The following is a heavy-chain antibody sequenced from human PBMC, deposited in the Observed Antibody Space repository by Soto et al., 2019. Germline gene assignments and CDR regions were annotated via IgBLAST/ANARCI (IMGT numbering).Heavy chain of an antibody. Sequence: GASVKVSCKASGGTFSSYAISWVRQAPGQGLEWMGGIIPIFGTADYAQKFQGRVTITADESTSTAYMELSSLRSEDTAVYYCARRGGYCSGGSCSGGAFDIWGQGIMVTVSS. CDR2: IIPIFGTA. J-gene: IGHJ3*02. CDR1: GGTFSSYA. D-gene: IGHD2-15*01. CDR3: ARRGGYCSGGSCSGGAFDI. V-gene: IGHV1-69*13.